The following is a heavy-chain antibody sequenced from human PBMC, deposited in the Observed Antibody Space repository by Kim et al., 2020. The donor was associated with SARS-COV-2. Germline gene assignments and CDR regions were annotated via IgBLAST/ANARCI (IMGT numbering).Heavy chain of an antibody. D-gene: IGHD2-2*01. J-gene: IGHJ4*02. Sequence: SLKSRVTISVDTSKNQFSLKLSSVTAADTAVYYCASGGDYCSSTSCYLGYWGQGTLVTVSS. CDR3: ASGGDYCSSTSCYLGY. V-gene: IGHV4-39*07.